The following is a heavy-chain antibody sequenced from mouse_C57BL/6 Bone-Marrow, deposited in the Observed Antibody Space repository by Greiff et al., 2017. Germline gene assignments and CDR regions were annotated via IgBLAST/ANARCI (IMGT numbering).Heavy chain of an antibody. J-gene: IGHJ4*01. Sequence: QVQLQQPGAELVRPGTSVKLSCKASGYTFTSYWMHWVKQRPGQGLEWIGVIDPSDSYTNYNQKFKGKATLTVDTSSSTAYMQLSSLTSEDSAVYYCARGLRRVYYAMDYWGQGTSVTVSS. CDR2: IDPSDSYT. V-gene: IGHV1-59*01. CDR3: ARGLRRVYYAMDY. D-gene: IGHD2-4*01. CDR1: GYTFTSYW.